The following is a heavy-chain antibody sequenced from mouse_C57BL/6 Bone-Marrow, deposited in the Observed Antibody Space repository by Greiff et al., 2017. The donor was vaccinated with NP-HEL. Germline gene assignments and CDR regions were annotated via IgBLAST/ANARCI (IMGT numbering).Heavy chain of an antibody. CDR1: GYTFTGYW. J-gene: IGHJ3*01. Sequence: VQLQQSGAELMKPGASVKLSCKATGYTFTGYWIEWVKQRPGHGLEWIGEILPGSGSTNYNEKFKGKATFTADTSSNTAYMQLSSLTTEDSAIYYCARNGDYYGSSYLAWFAYWGQGTLVTVSA. D-gene: IGHD1-1*01. V-gene: IGHV1-9*01. CDR3: ARNGDYYGSSYLAWFAY. CDR2: ILPGSGST.